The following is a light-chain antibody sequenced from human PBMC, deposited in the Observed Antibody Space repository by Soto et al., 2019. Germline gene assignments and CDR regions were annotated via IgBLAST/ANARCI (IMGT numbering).Light chain of an antibody. CDR3: RQRSKMPLT. Sequence: TLCLSPGATATLSCRARQSVRNYLAWYQQKAGQAPRLLIYDASNRATGIPARFSGTGSETDFTLTISSLEPEDFAIYYCRQRSKMPLTFGQ. CDR1: QSVRNY. CDR2: DAS. V-gene: IGKV3-11*01. J-gene: IGKJ1*01.